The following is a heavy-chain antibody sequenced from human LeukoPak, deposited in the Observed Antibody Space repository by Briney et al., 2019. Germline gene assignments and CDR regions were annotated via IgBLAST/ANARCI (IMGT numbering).Heavy chain of an antibody. D-gene: IGHD3-22*01. CDR1: GFTFTSYG. CDR2: IRYDGSNR. CDR3: AKGGYSYDSSSHNYFDY. Sequence: PGGSLRLSCAASGFTFTSYGMHWVRQAPGKGLEWVAFIRYDGSNRNYADSVKGRFTISRDNSRNTLYLQMNSLRAEDTAVYYCAKGGYSYDSSSHNYFDYWGQGTLVTVSS. J-gene: IGHJ4*02. V-gene: IGHV3-30*02.